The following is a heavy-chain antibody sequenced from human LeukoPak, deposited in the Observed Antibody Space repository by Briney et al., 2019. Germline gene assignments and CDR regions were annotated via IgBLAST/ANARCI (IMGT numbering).Heavy chain of an antibody. CDR3: ARHYSDSSTYSYRYYGMDV. J-gene: IGHJ6*02. CDR1: GYSFTSYW. CDR2: IYPGDSDI. Sequence: RGESLKISCKASGYSFTSYWIGWVRQMPGKGLEWMGIIYPGDSDIRYSPSFQGQVTISADKSISTAYLQWSSLKASDTAIYYCARHYSDSSTYSYRYYGMDVWGQGTTVTV. D-gene: IGHD3-22*01. V-gene: IGHV5-51*01.